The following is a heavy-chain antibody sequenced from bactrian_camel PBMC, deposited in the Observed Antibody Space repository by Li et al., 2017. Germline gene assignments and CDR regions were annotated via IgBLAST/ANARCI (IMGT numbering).Heavy chain of an antibody. J-gene: IGHJ4*01. CDR3: AADPVQCGGQLRPRTWFTY. Sequence: DVQLVESGGGSVQAGGSLRLSCAVPPYGYTRYCLGWFRQSPGKEREGVASLSVDGITTYADSVKGRFTISQDNAKNALTLQMDSLKPEDTVMYYCAADPVQCGGQLRPRTWFTYWGQGTQVTVS. CDR1: PYGYTRYC. D-gene: IGHD2*01. CDR2: LSVDGIT. V-gene: IGHV3S42*01.